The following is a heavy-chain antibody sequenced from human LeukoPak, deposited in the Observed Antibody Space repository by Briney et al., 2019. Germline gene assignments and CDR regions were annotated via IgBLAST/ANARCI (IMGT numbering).Heavy chain of an antibody. CDR1: GFTVSSNY. CDR2: IYSGGST. Sequence: GGSLRLSCAASGFTVSSNYMSWVRQAPGKGLEWVSVIYSGGSTYYADSVKGRFTISRDNSKNTLCLQMNSLRAEDTAVYYCAREYYGSDYGMDVWGQGTTVTVSS. V-gene: IGHV3-66*01. CDR3: AREYYGSDYGMDV. J-gene: IGHJ6*02. D-gene: IGHD3-10*01.